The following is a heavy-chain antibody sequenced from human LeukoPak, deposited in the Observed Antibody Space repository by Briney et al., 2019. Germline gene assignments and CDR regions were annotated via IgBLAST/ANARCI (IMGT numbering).Heavy chain of an antibody. V-gene: IGHV3-7*01. J-gene: IGHJ3*02. Sequence: PGGSLRLSCAASGFPFSSYWMSWVRQAPGKGLEWVANIKQDGSEKHYLDSVKGRITTSRDNAKNSLYLQMNSLRVEDTAVYYCARWGSELPDDAFDIWGQGTMVTVSS. CDR2: IKQDGSEK. D-gene: IGHD6-25*01. CDR3: ARWGSELPDDAFDI. CDR1: GFPFSSYW.